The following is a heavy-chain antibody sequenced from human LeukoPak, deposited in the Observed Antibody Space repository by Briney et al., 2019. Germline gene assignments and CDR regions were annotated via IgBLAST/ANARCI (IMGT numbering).Heavy chain of an antibody. D-gene: IGHD1-26*01. Sequence: KPSETLSLTCIVSGGSISSYYWSWIRQPPGKGLEWIGYIYYSGATNYDPSLKSRVTISVDTSKNQFSLKLTSVTAADTAVYYCARVFSGGSYGYWYFDLWGRGTLVTVSS. CDR2: IYYSGAT. CDR1: GGSISSYY. CDR3: ARVFSGGSYGYWYFDL. J-gene: IGHJ2*01. V-gene: IGHV4-59*01.